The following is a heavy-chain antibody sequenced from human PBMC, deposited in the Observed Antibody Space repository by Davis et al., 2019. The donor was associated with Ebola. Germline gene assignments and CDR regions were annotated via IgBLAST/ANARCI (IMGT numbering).Heavy chain of an antibody. Sequence: PSETLSLTCAVYGGSFSGYYWSWIRQPPGKGLEWIGEINHSGSTNYNPSLKSRVTISVDTSKNQFSLKLSSVTAADTAVYYCARGPPVTGYFDWYHDYWGQGTLVTVSS. CDR2: INHSGST. CDR3: ARGPPVTGYFDWYHDY. D-gene: IGHD3-9*01. V-gene: IGHV4-34*01. J-gene: IGHJ4*02. CDR1: GGSFSGYY.